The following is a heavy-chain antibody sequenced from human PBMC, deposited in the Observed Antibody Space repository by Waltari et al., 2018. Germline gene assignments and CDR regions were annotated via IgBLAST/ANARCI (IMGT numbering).Heavy chain of an antibody. J-gene: IGHJ6*02. D-gene: IGHD3-10*01. CDR2: INHRAST. CDR1: GGSFSGYY. Sequence: QVQLQQWGAGLLKPSETLSLTCAVYGGSFSGYYWSWIRQPPGKGLEWIGEINHRASTTYNPSLKSRVTITVDTSKNQFSLKLSSVTAADTAVYYCARAYYYGSGSYGYYGMDVWGQGTTVTVSS. V-gene: IGHV4-34*01. CDR3: ARAYYYGSGSYGYYGMDV.